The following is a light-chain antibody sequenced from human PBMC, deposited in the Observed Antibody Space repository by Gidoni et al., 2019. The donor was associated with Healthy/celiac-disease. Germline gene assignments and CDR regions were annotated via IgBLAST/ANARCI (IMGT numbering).Light chain of an antibody. CDR2: DAS. V-gene: IGKV3-11*01. CDR3: QQRSNWSLT. J-gene: IGKJ4*01. Sequence: EIVLTQSPATLSLSPGERATLSCRASQSVSSYFAWYQQKPGQAPRLLIYDASNRATGIPARFSGSGSGTDFTLTISRLAPEDFAVYFCQQRSNWSLTFGGGTKVEIK. CDR1: QSVSSY.